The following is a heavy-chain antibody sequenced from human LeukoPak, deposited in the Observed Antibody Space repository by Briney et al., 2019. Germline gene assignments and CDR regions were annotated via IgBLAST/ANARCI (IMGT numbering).Heavy chain of an antibody. Sequence: GGSLRLSCAASGFTFSSYGMHWVRQAPGKGLEWVAFIRYDGSNKYYADSVKGRFTISRDNSKNTLYLQLNSLRAEDTAVYYCATTGGSWYDGSFDYWGQGTLVTVSS. CDR1: GFTFSSYG. D-gene: IGHD6-13*01. J-gene: IGHJ4*02. CDR3: ATTGGSWYDGSFDY. CDR2: IRYDGSNK. V-gene: IGHV3-30*02.